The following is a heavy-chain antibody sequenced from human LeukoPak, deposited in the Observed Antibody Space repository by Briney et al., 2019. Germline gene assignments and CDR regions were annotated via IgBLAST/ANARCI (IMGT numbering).Heavy chain of an antibody. CDR1: GFTFGSYG. Sequence: GGSLRLSCAASGFTFGSYGMHWLRHAPGRGLEWVALIRYDGSNKYYADSVKGRFTISRDNSKHTLYLQMNSLRAEDTAVYYCTRNLGYCTGGGCYADYWGQGTLVTVSS. V-gene: IGHV3-30*02. D-gene: IGHD2-15*01. CDR3: TRNLGYCTGGGCYADY. J-gene: IGHJ4*02. CDR2: IRYDGSNK.